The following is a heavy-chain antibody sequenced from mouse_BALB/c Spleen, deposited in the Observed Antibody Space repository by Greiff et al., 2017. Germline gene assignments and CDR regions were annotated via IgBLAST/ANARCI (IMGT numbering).Heavy chain of an antibody. CDR1: GFNIKDYY. Sequence: EVKVEESGAELVRSGASVKLSCTASGFNIKDYYMHWVKQRPEQGLEWIGWIDPENGDTEYAPKFQGKATMTADTSSNTAYLQLSSLTSEDTAVYWCDGYDAMDYWGQGTSVTVSS. CDR3: DGYDAMDY. J-gene: IGHJ4*01. V-gene: IGHV14-4*02. CDR2: IDPENGDT.